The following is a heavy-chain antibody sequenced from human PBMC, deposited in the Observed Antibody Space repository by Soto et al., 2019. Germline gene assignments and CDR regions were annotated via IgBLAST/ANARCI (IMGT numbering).Heavy chain of an antibody. Sequence: GGSLRLSCAASGFTFSSYAMSWVRQAPGKGLEWVSAISGSGGSTYYADSVKGRFTISRDNSKNTLYLQMNSLRAEDTAVYYWAKTYLDYYGSGSYYNTEYGMDVWGQGTTVTVSS. D-gene: IGHD3-10*01. CDR2: ISGSGGST. CDR1: GFTFSSYA. CDR3: AKTYLDYYGSGSYYNTEYGMDV. V-gene: IGHV3-23*01. J-gene: IGHJ6*02.